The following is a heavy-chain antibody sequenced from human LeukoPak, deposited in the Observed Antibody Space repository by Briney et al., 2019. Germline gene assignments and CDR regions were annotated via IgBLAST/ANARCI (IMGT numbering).Heavy chain of an antibody. J-gene: IGHJ3*02. CDR2: ISAYNGNS. V-gene: IGHV1-18*01. D-gene: IGHD6-19*01. Sequence: EASVTVSCKASGSVFTYYGFSWVRQAAGQGLEWVGWISAYNGNSDYAQKFQSRVTMTTDKSTSTVYMELRSLTSDDTAVYYCARDLVAVTGRGDTFDIWGQGTMVTVSS. CDR1: GSVFTYYG. CDR3: ARDLVAVTGRGDTFDI.